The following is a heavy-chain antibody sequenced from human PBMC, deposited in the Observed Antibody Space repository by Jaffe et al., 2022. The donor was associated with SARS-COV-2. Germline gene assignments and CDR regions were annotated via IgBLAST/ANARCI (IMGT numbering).Heavy chain of an antibody. CDR2: ISGSGGST. J-gene: IGHJ4*02. Sequence: EVQLLESGGGLVQPGGSLRLSCAASGFTFSSYAMSWVRQAPGKGLEWVSAISGSGGSTYYADSVKGRFTISRDNSKNTLYLQMNSLRAEDTAVYYCAKSGPVHGDPETRTMHFDYWGQGTLVTVSS. CDR3: AKSGPVHGDPETRTMHFDY. D-gene: IGHD4-17*01. CDR1: GFTFSSYA. V-gene: IGHV3-23*01.